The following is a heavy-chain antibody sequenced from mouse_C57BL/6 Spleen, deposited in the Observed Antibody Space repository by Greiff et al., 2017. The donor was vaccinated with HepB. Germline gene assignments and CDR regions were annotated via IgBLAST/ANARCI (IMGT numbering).Heavy chain of an antibody. D-gene: IGHD2-3*01. CDR2: ISDGGSYT. V-gene: IGHV5-4*01. CDR1: GFTFSSYA. Sequence: EVKLMESGGGLVKPGGSLKLSCAASGFTFSSYAMSWVRQTPEKRLEWVATISDGGSYTYYPDNVKGRFTISRDNAKNNLYLQMSHLKSEDTAMYYCARDQMYDGDYVDYGGQGTTLTVSS. J-gene: IGHJ2*01. CDR3: ARDQMYDGDYVDY.